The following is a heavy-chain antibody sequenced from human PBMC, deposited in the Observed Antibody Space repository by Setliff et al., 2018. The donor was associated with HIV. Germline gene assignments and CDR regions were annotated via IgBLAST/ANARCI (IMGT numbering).Heavy chain of an antibody. CDR3: ATSFYDNSGYYSVFVY. CDR2: MDPSNSYT. CDR1: GYNFANHY. D-gene: IGHD3-22*01. J-gene: IGHJ4*02. Sequence: PGESLKISCKGSGYNFANHYISWVRQKPGKGLEWMGKMDPSNSYTNYDPSFQGHVTMPADTSINTAYLHFNNLKASDSAIYYCATSFYDNSGYYSVFVYWGQGTQVTVSS. V-gene: IGHV5-10-1*01.